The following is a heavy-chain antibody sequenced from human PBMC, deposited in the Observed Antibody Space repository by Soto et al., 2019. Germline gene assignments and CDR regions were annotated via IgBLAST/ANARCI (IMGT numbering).Heavy chain of an antibody. CDR2: ILYSGST. CDR3: ARHRRGYSSYCYYGMDV. Sequence: SETLSLTCTVSGGSITGSDYSWGWIRQSPEKGLEWIANILYSGSTYYNPSLKSRVTISVDTSKNQVSLKLTSVTAADTALYYCARHRRGYSSYCYYGMDVWGRGTTVTVSS. J-gene: IGHJ6*02. CDR1: GGSITGSDYS. D-gene: IGHD5-18*01. V-gene: IGHV4-39*01.